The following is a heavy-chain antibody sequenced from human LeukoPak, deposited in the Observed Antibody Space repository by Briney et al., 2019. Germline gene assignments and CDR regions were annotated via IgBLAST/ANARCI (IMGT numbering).Heavy chain of an antibody. J-gene: IGHJ6*03. V-gene: IGHV1-69*01. D-gene: IGHD3-10*01. CDR2: IIPIFGTA. CDR1: GGTFSSYA. Sequence: SVKVSCKASGGTFSSYAISWVRQAPGQGLEWMGGIIPIFGTANYAQKFQGRVTITADESTSTAYMELSSLRSEDTAVYYCASGTPHITMVRGAMGYYYYMDVWGKGTTVTISS. CDR3: ASGTPHITMVRGAMGYYYYMDV.